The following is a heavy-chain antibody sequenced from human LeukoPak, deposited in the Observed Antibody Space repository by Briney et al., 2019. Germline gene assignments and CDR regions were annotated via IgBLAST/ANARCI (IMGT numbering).Heavy chain of an antibody. D-gene: IGHD2-2*01. CDR1: GFTFSTYA. V-gene: IGHV3-48*04. CDR3: AKDRFCSSTSCYGRMDV. CDR2: ISSGSSTI. J-gene: IGHJ6*02. Sequence: GGSLRLSCAASGFTFSTYAMNWVRQAPGKGLEWVSYISSGSSTIYYADSVRGRFTISRDNAKNSLYLQMNSLRAEDTAVYYCAKDRFCSSTSCYGRMDVWGQGTTVTVSS.